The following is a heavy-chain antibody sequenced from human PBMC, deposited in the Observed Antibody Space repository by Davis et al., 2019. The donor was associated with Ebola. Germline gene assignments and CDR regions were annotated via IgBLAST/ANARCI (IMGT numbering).Heavy chain of an antibody. CDR1: GVTFTTAW. Sequence: GESLKISCEVSGVTFTTAWLTWVRQAPGKGLEWVGRIKSLRDGGTVNYATAVKARFIISRDDSQNTLTLQMNSLRTEDSAVYYCATLVALRFPDQWGQGTLVIVSS. CDR2: IKSLRDGGTV. D-gene: IGHD3-3*01. CDR3: ATLVALRFPDQ. J-gene: IGHJ4*02. V-gene: IGHV3-15*01.